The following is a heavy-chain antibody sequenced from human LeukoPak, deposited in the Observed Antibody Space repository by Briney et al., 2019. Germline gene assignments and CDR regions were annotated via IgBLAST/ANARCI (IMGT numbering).Heavy chain of an antibody. D-gene: IGHD2-2*01. CDR3: AREVIVVVPAAINWFDP. J-gene: IGHJ5*02. CDR1: GFTFSSYW. CDR2: INSDGSST. V-gene: IGHV3-74*01. Sequence: GGSLRLSCAASGFTFSSYWMHWVRQAPGKGLVWVSRINSDGSSTSYADSVKGRFTIARDNAKNTLYLQMNSLRAEDTAVYYCAREVIVVVPAAINWFDPWGQGTLVTVSS.